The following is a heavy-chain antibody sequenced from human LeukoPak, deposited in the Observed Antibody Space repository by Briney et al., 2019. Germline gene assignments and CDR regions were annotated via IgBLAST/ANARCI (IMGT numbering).Heavy chain of an antibody. D-gene: IGHD3-22*01. CDR1: GFTFSNAW. V-gene: IGHV3-15*01. CDR2: IKSKTDGGTT. J-gene: IGHJ4*02. CDR3: TTEAIYYDSSGPDY. Sequence: GGSLRLSCAAPGFTFSNAWMSWVRQAPGKGLEWVGRIKSKTDGGTTDYAAPVKGRFTISRDDSKNTLYLQMNSLKTEDTAVYYCTTEAIYYDSSGPDYWGQGTLVTVSS.